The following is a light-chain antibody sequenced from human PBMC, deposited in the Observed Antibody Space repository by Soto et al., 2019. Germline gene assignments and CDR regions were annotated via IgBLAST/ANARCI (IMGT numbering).Light chain of an antibody. V-gene: IGLV2-14*01. Sequence: QSVLTQPASVSGSPGQSITISCTGTSSDVGGYNYVSWYQQYPGTAPKLMIYEVSNRPSGVSDRFSGSRSGNTASLTISGLQAEDESDYYCISYTSSSTWVFGGGTKLTVL. CDR3: ISYTSSSTWV. CDR1: SSDVGGYNY. J-gene: IGLJ3*02. CDR2: EVS.